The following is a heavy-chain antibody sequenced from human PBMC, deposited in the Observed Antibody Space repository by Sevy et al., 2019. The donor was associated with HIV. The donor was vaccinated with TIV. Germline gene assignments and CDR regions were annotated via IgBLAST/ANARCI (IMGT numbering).Heavy chain of an antibody. CDR3: ASEYCSRGSCFFDY. J-gene: IGHJ4*02. CDR2: IYAGGTA. V-gene: IGHV3-53*01. D-gene: IGHD2-15*01. Sequence: GGSLRLSCVVSGFDIRSNYMSWVRQAPGKGLEWVSHIYAGGTAYYADSVKGRFTFSRDDFKNTVSLQMRSLRVEDSAVYYCASEYCSRGSCFFDYWGQGIQVTVSS. CDR1: GFDIRSNY.